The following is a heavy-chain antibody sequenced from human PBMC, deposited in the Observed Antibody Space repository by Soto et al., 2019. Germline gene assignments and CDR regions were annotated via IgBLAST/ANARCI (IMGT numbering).Heavy chain of an antibody. V-gene: IGHV3-33*01. CDR1: GFTFSSYG. CDR3: ARDNCISPSPHCWFDP. Sequence: LRLSCAASGFTFSSYGMHWVRQAPGKGLEWVAVIWYDGSNKYYADSVKGRFTTSRDNSKNTLYLQMNSLRAEDTAVYYCARDNCISPSPHCWFDPWGQGTLVTVSS. D-gene: IGHD2-2*01. CDR2: IWYDGSNK. J-gene: IGHJ5*02.